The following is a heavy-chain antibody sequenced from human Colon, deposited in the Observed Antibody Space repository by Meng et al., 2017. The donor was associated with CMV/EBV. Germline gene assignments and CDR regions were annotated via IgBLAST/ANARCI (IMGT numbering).Heavy chain of an antibody. CDR1: GFSLNHYG. D-gene: IGHD3-10*01. CDR2: ISSSSTYI. Sequence: GESLKISCAASGFSLNHYGMNWVRQAPGRGLEWVSYISSSSTYIFYADSVKGRFTISRDNANNLLYLQMTSLRADDPAVYYCARDPDHDRYGSGRCLDYWGQGTLVTVSS. V-gene: IGHV3-21*06. J-gene: IGHJ4*02. CDR3: ARDPDHDRYGSGRCLDY.